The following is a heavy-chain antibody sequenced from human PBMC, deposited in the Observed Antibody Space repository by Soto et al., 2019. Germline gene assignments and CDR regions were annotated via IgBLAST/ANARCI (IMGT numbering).Heavy chain of an antibody. D-gene: IGHD3-22*01. CDR3: TTDWAPYTYYYDSSGYNY. CDR2: IKSKTDGGTT. Sequence: LRLSCAASGLTFSNAWMSWVRQAPGKGLEWVGRIKSKTDGGTTDYAAPVKGRFTISRDDSKNTLYLQMNSLKTEDTAVYYCTTDWAPYTYYYDSSGYNYWGQGTLVTVSS. V-gene: IGHV3-15*01. J-gene: IGHJ4*02. CDR1: GLTFSNAW.